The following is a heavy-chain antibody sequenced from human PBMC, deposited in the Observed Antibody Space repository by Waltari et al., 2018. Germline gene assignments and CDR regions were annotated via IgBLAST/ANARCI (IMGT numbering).Heavy chain of an antibody. CDR3: ASGDFWSGYPFDY. J-gene: IGHJ4*02. V-gene: IGHV1-2*02. CDR1: GYTFTGYY. D-gene: IGHD3-3*01. Sequence: QVQLVQSGAEVKKPGASVKVSCKASGYTFTGYYMHWVRQAPGQGLEWMGGINPSSGGTNYAQKFQGRVTMTRDTSISTAYMELSRLRSDDTAVYYCASGDFWSGYPFDYWGQGTLVTVSS. CDR2: INPSSGGT.